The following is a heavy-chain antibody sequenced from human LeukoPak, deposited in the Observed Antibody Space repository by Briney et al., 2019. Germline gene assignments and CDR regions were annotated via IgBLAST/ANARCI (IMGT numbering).Heavy chain of an antibody. CDR1: GFTFDDYG. CDR3: ARRYDSSPLGLDY. J-gene: IGHJ4*02. Sequence: GGSLRLSCAASGFTFDDYGMTWVRQAPGKGLEWVSYISSSGSTIYYADSVKGRFTISRDNAKNSLYLQMNSLRAEDTAVYYCARRYDSSPLGLDYWGQGTLVTVSS. CDR2: ISSSGSTI. D-gene: IGHD3-22*01. V-gene: IGHV3-48*03.